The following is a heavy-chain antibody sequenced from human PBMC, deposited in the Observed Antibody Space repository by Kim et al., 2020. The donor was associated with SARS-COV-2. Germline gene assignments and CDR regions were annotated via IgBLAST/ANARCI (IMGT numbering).Heavy chain of an antibody. CDR2: IRSKAYGGTT. D-gene: IGHD5-18*01. CDR1: GFTFGDYA. V-gene: IGHV3-49*04. CDR3: TRDLDGYSYGFDY. J-gene: IGHJ4*02. Sequence: GGSLRLSCTASGFTFGDYAMSWVRQAPGKGLEWVGFIRSKAYGGTTEYAASVKGRFTISRDDSKSIAYLQMNSLKTEDTAVYYCTRDLDGYSYGFDYWGQGTLVTVSS.